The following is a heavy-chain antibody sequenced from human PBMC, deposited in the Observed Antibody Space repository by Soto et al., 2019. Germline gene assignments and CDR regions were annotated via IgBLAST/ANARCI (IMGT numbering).Heavy chain of an antibody. V-gene: IGHV3-74*03. Sequence: EVRLEEAGGGFVQPGGSLRVSCSGPGFIFSSFWMHWVRQGPGKGLEWVSRINGDGASLAYAESVKGCFSISRDNVENTLHLQMNSLGVDDTAVYFCAREGSIGLDVWGRGTTVTVSS. J-gene: IGHJ6*02. CDR3: AREGSIGLDV. D-gene: IGHD2-21*01. CDR2: INGDGASL. CDR1: GFIFSSFW.